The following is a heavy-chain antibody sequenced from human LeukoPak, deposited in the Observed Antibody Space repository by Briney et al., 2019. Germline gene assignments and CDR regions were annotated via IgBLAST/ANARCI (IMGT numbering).Heavy chain of an antibody. D-gene: IGHD2-2*01. Sequence: ASVTVSFKASGYTFTSYGISWVRKAPAQGLEWMGWIRAYNGNTNNAQQLHSRVTITTETTTINAYMELRSLRTADTTVFYCARAAVGYCSSTSCPYYFDYWGQGTLVTVSS. CDR2: IRAYNGNT. CDR1: GYTFTSYG. V-gene: IGHV1-18*01. CDR3: ARAAVGYCSSTSCPYYFDY. J-gene: IGHJ4*02.